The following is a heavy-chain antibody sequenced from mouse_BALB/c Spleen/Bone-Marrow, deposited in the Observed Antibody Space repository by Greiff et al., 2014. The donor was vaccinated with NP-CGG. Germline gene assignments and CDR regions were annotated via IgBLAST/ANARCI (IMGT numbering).Heavy chain of an antibody. V-gene: IGHV5-6-2*01. CDR1: GFTFSSYY. CDR2: INSNGGST. CDR3: ARRMIIYGNPYYFDY. Sequence: EVKLMEPGGGLVKLGGSLKLSCAASGFTFSSYYMSWVRQTPEKRLELVAAINSNGGSTYYPDTVKGRFTISRDNAKNTLYLQMSSLKSEDTALYYCARRMIIYGNPYYFDYWGQGTTLTVSS. J-gene: IGHJ2*01. D-gene: IGHD2-1*01.